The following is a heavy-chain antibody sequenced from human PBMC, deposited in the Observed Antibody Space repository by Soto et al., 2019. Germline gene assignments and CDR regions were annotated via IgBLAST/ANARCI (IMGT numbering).Heavy chain of an antibody. Sequence: GGSLRLSCAASGFTFSSYAMSWVRQAPGKGLEWVSAISGSGGSTYYADSVKGRFTISRDNSKNTLYLQMNSLRAEDTAVYYCAKPYCSSTSCYDYYGVDVWGQGTTVTVSS. J-gene: IGHJ6*02. CDR3: AKPYCSSTSCYDYYGVDV. CDR1: GFTFSSYA. CDR2: ISGSGGST. D-gene: IGHD2-2*01. V-gene: IGHV3-23*01.